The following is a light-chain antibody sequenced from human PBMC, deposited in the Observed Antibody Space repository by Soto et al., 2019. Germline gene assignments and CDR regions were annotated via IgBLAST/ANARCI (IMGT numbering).Light chain of an antibody. CDR3: NSYRNSTARV. Sequence: QSALTQPASVSGSPGQSITISCTGTSSDVGDYNYVSWCQQHPGKAPKLMIYEVSNRPSGVSNRFSGSKSGNTASLTISGLQAEDEGHYYCNSYRNSTARVFGGGTKVTVL. J-gene: IGLJ3*02. CDR1: SSDVGDYNY. CDR2: EVS. V-gene: IGLV2-14*01.